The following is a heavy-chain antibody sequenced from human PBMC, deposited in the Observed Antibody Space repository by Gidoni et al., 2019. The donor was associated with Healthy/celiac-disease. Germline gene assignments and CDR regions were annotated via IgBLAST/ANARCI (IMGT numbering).Heavy chain of an antibody. V-gene: IGHV4-34*01. CDR1: GGSFSGYY. CDR2: INHSGST. Sequence: QVQLQQWGAGLLTPSETLSLTCAVYGGSFSGYYWSWIRQPPGKGLEWIGEINHSGSTNYNPSLKSRVTISVDTSKNQFSLKLSSVTAAVTAVYYCAREDHCSSTSCYSVSPDYWGQGTLVTVSS. J-gene: IGHJ4*02. CDR3: AREDHCSSTSCYSVSPDY. D-gene: IGHD2-2*01.